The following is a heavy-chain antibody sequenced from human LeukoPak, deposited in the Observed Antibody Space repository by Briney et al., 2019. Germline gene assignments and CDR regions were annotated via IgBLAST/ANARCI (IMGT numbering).Heavy chain of an antibody. CDR2: ISGSGGST. CDR1: GFTFSSYG. D-gene: IGHD4-17*01. CDR3: AKDTVTPFDFDY. V-gene: IGHV3-23*01. J-gene: IGHJ4*02. Sequence: QPGRSLRLSCAASGFTFSSYGMHWVRQAPGKGLEWVSAISGSGGSTYYADSVKGRFTISRDNSKNTLYLQMNSLRAEDTAVYYCAKDTVTPFDFDYWGQGTLVTVSS.